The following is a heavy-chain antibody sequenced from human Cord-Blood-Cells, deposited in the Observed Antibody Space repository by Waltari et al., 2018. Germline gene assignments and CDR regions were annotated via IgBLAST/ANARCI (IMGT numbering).Heavy chain of an antibody. D-gene: IGHD1-26*01. CDR1: GGSISSSSYY. CDR3: ERQGPLAYPHGGSYFDY. J-gene: IGHJ4*02. V-gene: IGHV4-39*07. CDR2: IYYSGRT. Sequence: QLQLQESGPGLVKPSETLSLTCTVSGGSISSSSYYWGWIRQPPGKGLEWIGSIYYSGRTDNNQYIKSRVTISVDTSKNQVSVKLSSVTAADTAVYYCERQGPLAYPHGGSYFDYWGQGTLVTVSS.